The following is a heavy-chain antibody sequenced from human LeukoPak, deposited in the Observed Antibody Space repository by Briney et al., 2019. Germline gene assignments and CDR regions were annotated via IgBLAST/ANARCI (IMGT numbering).Heavy chain of an antibody. D-gene: IGHD3-10*01. J-gene: IGHJ5*02. Sequence: PSETLSLTCTVSGGSISSSSYYWGWIRQPPGKGLEWIGSIYYSGSTYYNPSLKSRVTISVDTSKNQFSLKLSSVTAADTAVYYCAKEGELDSGPWGQGTLVTVSS. CDR3: AKEGELDSGP. CDR1: GGSISSSSYY. V-gene: IGHV4-39*07. CDR2: IYYSGST.